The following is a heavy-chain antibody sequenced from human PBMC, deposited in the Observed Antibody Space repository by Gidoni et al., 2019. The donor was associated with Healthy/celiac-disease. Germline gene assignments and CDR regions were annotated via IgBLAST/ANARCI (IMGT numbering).Heavy chain of an antibody. V-gene: IGHV3-30*18. J-gene: IGHJ4*02. D-gene: IGHD4-17*01. CDR2: ISYDGSNK. Sequence: QVQLVEPGGGVVQPGRSLRLSCAASGFTFSSYGMHWVRPAPGKGLEWLAVISYDGSNKYYADAVKGRFTISRDNSKNTLYLQMNSLRAEDTAVYYCAKMTTVTIYWGQGTLVTVSS. CDR1: GFTFSSYG. CDR3: AKMTTVTIY.